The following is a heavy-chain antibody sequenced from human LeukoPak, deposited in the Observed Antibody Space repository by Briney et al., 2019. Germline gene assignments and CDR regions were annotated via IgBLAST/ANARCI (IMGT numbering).Heavy chain of an antibody. Sequence: PSETLSLTCTVSGGSISSYFWTWIWQPAGMGLEWIGLIYTSGSTNYKPSLKSRVTMSVDTSKNQFSLKLSSVTAADTAVYFCARGSTRYDYWGQGTLVTVSS. D-gene: IGHD1-26*01. CDR2: IYTSGST. J-gene: IGHJ4*02. V-gene: IGHV4-4*07. CDR1: GGSISSYF. CDR3: ARGSTRYDY.